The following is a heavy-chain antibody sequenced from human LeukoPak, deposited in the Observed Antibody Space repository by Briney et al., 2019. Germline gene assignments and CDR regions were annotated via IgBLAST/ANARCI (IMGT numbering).Heavy chain of an antibody. CDR2: IRYDGSNK. V-gene: IGHV3-30*02. CDR1: GFTFSSYG. J-gene: IGHJ4*02. D-gene: IGHD2-2*01. CDR3: VPPSLGYCSSTSCYKVY. Sequence: GGSLRLSCAASGFTFSSYGMHWVRQAPGTGLEWVAFIRYDGSNKYYAYSVKGRFTISRDNSKNTLYLQMNSLRAEDTAVYYCVPPSLGYCSSTSCYKVYWGQGTLVTVSS.